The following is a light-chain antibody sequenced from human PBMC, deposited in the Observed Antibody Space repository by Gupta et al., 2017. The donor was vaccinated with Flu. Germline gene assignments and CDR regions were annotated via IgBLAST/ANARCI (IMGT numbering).Light chain of an antibody. Sequence: QSVLTQPPSASGTPGQRVTISCSGDRSNIGSNSVSWYQQLPGAAPKLLMYRNNQRPSGVPDRFSGSQSGTSASLAISGLQSEDEADYYCATWDDGLNDYVFGSATKVTVL. CDR2: RNN. J-gene: IGLJ1*01. V-gene: IGLV1-44*01. CDR3: ATWDDGLNDYV. CDR1: RSNIGSNS.